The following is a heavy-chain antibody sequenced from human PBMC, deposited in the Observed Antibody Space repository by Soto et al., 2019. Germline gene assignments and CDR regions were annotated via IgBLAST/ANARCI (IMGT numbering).Heavy chain of an antibody. Sequence: SVKVSCKASGGTFSSYAISWVRQAPGQGLEWMGGIIPIFGTANYAQKFQGRVTITGDESTSTAYMELSSLRSEDTAVYYCARDPLRLSYYGDHLYYYYYYMDVWGKGTTVTVSS. CDR1: GGTFSSYA. CDR3: ARDPLRLSYYGDHLYYYYYYMDV. J-gene: IGHJ6*03. V-gene: IGHV1-69*13. CDR2: IIPIFGTA. D-gene: IGHD4-17*01.